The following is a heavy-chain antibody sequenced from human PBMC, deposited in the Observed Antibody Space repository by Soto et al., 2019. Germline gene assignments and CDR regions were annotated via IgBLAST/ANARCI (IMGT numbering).Heavy chain of an antibody. CDR2: ISFDGSNK. D-gene: IGHD6-13*01. Sequence: QVQLVESGGGVVQPGRSLRLSCAASGFTFNSYAMHWVRQAPGKGLEWVAVISFDGSNKYYADSVKGRFTVSRDNSKDTLVLQMNSLRVEDTAVYYCAKDHSNRLRYFDLWGRGTLVTVSS. V-gene: IGHV3-30*18. J-gene: IGHJ2*01. CDR1: GFTFNSYA. CDR3: AKDHSNRLRYFDL.